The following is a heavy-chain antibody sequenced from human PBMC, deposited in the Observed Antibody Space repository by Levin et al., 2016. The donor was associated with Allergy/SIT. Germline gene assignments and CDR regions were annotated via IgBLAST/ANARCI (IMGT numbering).Heavy chain of an antibody. CDR2: INPNSGGT. V-gene: IGHV1-2*04. D-gene: IGHD6-13*01. CDR3: ARGESLLAAADDYYYYYGMDV. Sequence: WVRQAPGQGLEWMGWINPNSGGTNYAQKFQGWVTMTRDTSISTAYMELSRLRSDDTAVYYCARGESLLAAADDYYYYYGMDVWGQGTTVTVSS. J-gene: IGHJ6*02.